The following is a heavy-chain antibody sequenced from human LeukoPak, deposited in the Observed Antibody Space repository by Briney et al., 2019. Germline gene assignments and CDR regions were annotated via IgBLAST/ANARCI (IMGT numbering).Heavy chain of an antibody. J-gene: IGHJ3*02. CDR2: LGSRSADT. CDR1: GFTFGSYA. CDR3: AKTTETTFSYDAFDI. V-gene: IGHV3-23*01. D-gene: IGHD1-7*01. Sequence: PGGSLRLSCAASGFTFGSYAMSWVRQAPGKGLEWVSTLGSRSADTYYADSVKGRFAISRDSSKHTLYLLMNSLRADDTATYYCAKTTETTFSYDAFDIWGQGTMVTVSS.